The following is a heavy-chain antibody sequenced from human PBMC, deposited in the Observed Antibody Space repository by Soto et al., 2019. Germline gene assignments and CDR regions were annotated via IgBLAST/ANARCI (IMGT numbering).Heavy chain of an antibody. Sequence: QVQVVQSGDEVKKPVASVKVSCKASGYTFTNYGFSWVRQAPGQGLEWMGWISGYNGKTKYAEKFQGRVTMTTDTSTSTAHMERRSLRSEDTAVYYCAREGPAPYYYYGMDVWGQGTAVTVSS. CDR3: AREGPAPYYYYGMDV. V-gene: IGHV1-18*01. CDR2: ISGYNGKT. CDR1: GYTFTNYG. J-gene: IGHJ6*02.